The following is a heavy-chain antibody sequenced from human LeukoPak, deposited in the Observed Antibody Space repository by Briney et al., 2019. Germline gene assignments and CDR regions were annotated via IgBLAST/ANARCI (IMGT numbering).Heavy chain of an antibody. Sequence: GGSLRLSCAASGFTFSNDWMSWVRQAPGKGLEWVGRIKSKTDGGTTDYAAPVKGRFTISRDDSKNTLYLRMNSLKTEDTAVYYCTMGQWPAEITWGQGTLVTVSS. CDR1: GFTFSNDW. D-gene: IGHD6-19*01. CDR2: IKSKTDGGTT. CDR3: TMGQWPAEIT. J-gene: IGHJ5*02. V-gene: IGHV3-15*01.